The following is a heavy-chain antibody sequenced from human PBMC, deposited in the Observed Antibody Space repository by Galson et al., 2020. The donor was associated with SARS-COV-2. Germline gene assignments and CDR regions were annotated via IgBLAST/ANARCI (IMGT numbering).Heavy chain of an antibody. CDR1: GFTFSRYY. D-gene: IGHD3-16*01. CDR2: ISNGGVTI. Sequence: LSLTCAASGFTFSRYYMSWIRQAPGKGLEWVSYISNGGVTIYYADSVKGRFTISRDNAGNSLFLQMNSLTVEDTAVYYCARGGLGGAVYWGQGSLVTVSS. V-gene: IGHV3-11*01. J-gene: IGHJ4*02. CDR3: ARGGLGGAVY.